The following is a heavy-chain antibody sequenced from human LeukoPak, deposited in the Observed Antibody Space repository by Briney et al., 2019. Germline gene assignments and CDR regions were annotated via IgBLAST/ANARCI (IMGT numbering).Heavy chain of an antibody. V-gene: IGHV3-74*01. D-gene: IGHD4-17*01. CDR2: INSDGSKI. CDR3: ARVLFTVSDFDY. Sequence: GGSLRLSCAASGFTLSSYWMNWVRHAPGKGLEWVSRINSDGSKINYADSVKGRFTISRDNAKNTLYLQMNSLRAEDTAVYYCARVLFTVSDFDYWGQGTLVTVSS. J-gene: IGHJ4*02. CDR1: GFTLSSYW.